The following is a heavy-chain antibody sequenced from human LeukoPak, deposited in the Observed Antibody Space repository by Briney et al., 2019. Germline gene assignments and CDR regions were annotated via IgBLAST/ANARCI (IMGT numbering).Heavy chain of an antibody. CDR2: INPSGGST. CDR3: AREDVDIVATMLLVY. V-gene: IGHV1-46*01. CDR1: GYTFTSYH. D-gene: IGHD5-12*01. J-gene: IGHJ4*02. Sequence: GASVKVSCKASGYTFTSYHMHWVRQAPGQGLEWMGIINPSGGSTSYAQKFQGRVTMTRDMSTSTVYMELSSLRSEDTAVYYCAREDVDIVATMLLVYWGQGTLVTVSS.